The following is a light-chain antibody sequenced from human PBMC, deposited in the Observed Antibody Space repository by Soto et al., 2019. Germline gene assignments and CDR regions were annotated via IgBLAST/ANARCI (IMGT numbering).Light chain of an antibody. V-gene: IGLV1-51*01. CDR3: GTWDSSLNSWV. J-gene: IGLJ3*02. CDR1: TSNIGNNY. Sequence: QAVVTQPPSVSAAPGQRVTISCSGSTSNIGNNYVSWYQQFPGTAPKILIYDNTKRYSGIPDRFSGSKSATSATLGITGLQTGDEAEYLCGTWDSSLNSWVFGAGTKLTVL. CDR2: DNT.